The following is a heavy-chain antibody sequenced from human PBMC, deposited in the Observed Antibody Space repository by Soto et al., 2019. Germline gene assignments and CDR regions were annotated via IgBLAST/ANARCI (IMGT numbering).Heavy chain of an antibody. CDR2: IYYTGST. CDR3: ARDDGVPQRAFDI. CDR1: GGSISSFY. D-gene: IGHD2-2*01. Sequence: SETLSLTCTVSGGSISSFYWSWIRQPPGKGLEWIGYIYYTGSTNYNPSLKSRVTMSVDTSKNELSLKLSSVTAADTAVYYCARDDGVPQRAFDIWGQGTMVTVSS. J-gene: IGHJ3*02. V-gene: IGHV4-59*12.